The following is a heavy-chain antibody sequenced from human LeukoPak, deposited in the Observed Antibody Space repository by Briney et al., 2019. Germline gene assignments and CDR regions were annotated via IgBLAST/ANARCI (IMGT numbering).Heavy chain of an antibody. J-gene: IGHJ4*02. V-gene: IGHV1-2*02. Sequence: GASVKVSCKASGYTFTGYYMHWARQAPGQGLEWMGWINPNSGGTNYAQKFQGRVTMTRDTSISTAYMELSRLRSDDTAVYYCARAPGIVGATMNYWGQGTLVTVSS. CDR1: GYTFTGYY. CDR2: INPNSGGT. D-gene: IGHD1-26*01. CDR3: ARAPGIVGATMNY.